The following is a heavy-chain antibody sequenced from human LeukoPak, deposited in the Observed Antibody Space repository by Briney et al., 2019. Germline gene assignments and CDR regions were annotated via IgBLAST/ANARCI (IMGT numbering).Heavy chain of an antibody. CDR3: ARSIAAAGDKRDYYYYYMDV. V-gene: IGHV4-61*02. CDR2: IYTSGST. Sequence: PSETLSLTCTVSGGSISSGTYYWTWIRQPAGKGLEWIGRIYTSGSTNYNPSLKSRVTMSVDTSKNQFSLKLSSVTAADTAVYYCARSIAAAGDKRDYYYYYMDVWGKGTTVTVSS. CDR1: GGSISSGTYY. J-gene: IGHJ6*03. D-gene: IGHD6-13*01.